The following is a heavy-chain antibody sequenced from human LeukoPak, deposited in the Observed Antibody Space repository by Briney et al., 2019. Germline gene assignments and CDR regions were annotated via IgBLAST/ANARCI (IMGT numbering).Heavy chain of an antibody. J-gene: IGHJ4*02. V-gene: IGHV4-59*08. CDR2: IYYRGTT. Sequence: SETLSLTCTVSGDSIDSYYWSWIRQPPGKGLEWIGYIYYRGTTSYNPFLKSRVTISVDTSKNQFSLKLSSVTAADTAVYYCARHLSGYDTLGYWGQGTLVTVSS. D-gene: IGHD5-12*01. CDR1: GDSIDSYY. CDR3: ARHLSGYDTLGY.